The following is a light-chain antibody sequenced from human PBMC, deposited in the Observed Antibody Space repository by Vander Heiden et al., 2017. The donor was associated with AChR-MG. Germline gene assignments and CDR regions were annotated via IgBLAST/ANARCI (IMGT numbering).Light chain of an antibody. J-gene: IGKJ2*01. CDR1: QSLLYSNGYNY. CDR3: MQTLQAPLT. V-gene: IGKV2-28*01. CDR2: LGS. Sequence: EITHSLLSLPVTPGAPATSSCRCSQSLLYSNGYNYLDWYLQKPGQSPQILIYLGSNRAPGVPDRFSGSGSGTDFTLKISRVEAEDVGVYYCMQTLQAPLTFGQGTKLEI.